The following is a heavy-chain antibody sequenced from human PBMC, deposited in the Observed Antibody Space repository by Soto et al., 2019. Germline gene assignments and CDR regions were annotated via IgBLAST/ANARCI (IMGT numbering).Heavy chain of an antibody. D-gene: IGHD3-10*01. CDR2: IKTDGSSP. J-gene: IGHJ4*02. CDR3: ARDRIAGSGSCDN. CDR1: GFTFNNYW. V-gene: IGHV3-74*01. Sequence: PGGSLRLSCVASGFTFNNYWMHWVRQVPGKGLVWVSRIKTDGSSPNYADSVEGRFTISSDNAKNTLYLQTNSLRAEDTAVYYCARDRIAGSGSCDNWGQGTLVTVSS.